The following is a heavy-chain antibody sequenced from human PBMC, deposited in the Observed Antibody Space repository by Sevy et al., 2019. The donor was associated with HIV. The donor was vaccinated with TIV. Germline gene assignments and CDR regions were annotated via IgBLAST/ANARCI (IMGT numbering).Heavy chain of an antibody. J-gene: IGHJ4*02. V-gene: IGHV3-30-3*01. D-gene: IGHD3-22*01. Sequence: GGSLRLSCAASGFTFSSYAMHWVRQAPGKGLEWWAVISYDGSNKYYEDSVKGRLPISRDDSKNTLYLQMNSLRAEDTAVYYCAREFRPIVVVIKGYFDYWGQGTLVTVSS. CDR3: AREFRPIVVVIKGYFDY. CDR1: GFTFSSYA. CDR2: ISYDGSNK.